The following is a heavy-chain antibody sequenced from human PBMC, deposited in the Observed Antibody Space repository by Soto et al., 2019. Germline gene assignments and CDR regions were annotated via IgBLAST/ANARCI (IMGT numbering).Heavy chain of an antibody. CDR1: GFSLTNNRMG. J-gene: IGHJ4*02. CDR3: SRSSYNYDSSGVGYFFDY. Sequence: QVTLKESGPVLVKPTETLTLTCTVSGFSLTNNRMGVSWIRQPPGKALEWLAHIFSNDETSYRTSLKSRLTISKDTSKSPVVLTMTNMDPVDTGTYYCSRSSYNYDSSGVGYFFDYWGQGTLVTVSS. CDR2: IFSNDET. V-gene: IGHV2-26*01. D-gene: IGHD3-22*01.